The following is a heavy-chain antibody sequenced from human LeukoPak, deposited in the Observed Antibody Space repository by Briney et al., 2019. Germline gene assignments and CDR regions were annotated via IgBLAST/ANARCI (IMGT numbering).Heavy chain of an antibody. CDR1: GGSISNYY. Sequence: SETLSLTCTVSGGSISNYYWTWIRQPAGKGLEWVGRIDASGSTNYNPSLKSRLTMSVDTSKSQFSLKLNSVTAADTAVYYCARGRGAARFVTIEFDYWGQGALVTVSS. J-gene: IGHJ4*02. D-gene: IGHD6-6*01. V-gene: IGHV4-4*07. CDR3: ARGRGAARFVTIEFDY. CDR2: IDASGST.